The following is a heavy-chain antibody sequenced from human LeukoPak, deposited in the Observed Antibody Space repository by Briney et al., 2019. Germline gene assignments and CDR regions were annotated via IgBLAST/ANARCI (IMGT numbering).Heavy chain of an antibody. V-gene: IGHV4-39*01. CDR3: ASTSVY. J-gene: IGHJ4*02. Sequence: SETLSLTCTVPGGSISSSSYYWGWIRQPPGKGLEWIGSIYYSGSTYYNPSLKSRVTISVDTSKNQFSLKLSSVTAADSAVYYCASTSVYWGQGILVTVSS. CDR1: GGSISSSSYY. CDR2: IYYSGST.